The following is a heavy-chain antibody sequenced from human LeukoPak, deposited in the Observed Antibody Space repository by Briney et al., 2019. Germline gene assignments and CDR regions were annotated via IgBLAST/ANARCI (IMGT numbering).Heavy chain of an antibody. Sequence: KPGGSLGLSCAASGFTFSSYSMNWVRQAPGKGLEWVSSISSSSSYIHSADSVRGRFTISRDNAKNSLFLQMNSLRAEDTAVYYCARDEWGDAFDIWGQGTMVTVFS. D-gene: IGHD1-26*01. CDR3: ARDEWGDAFDI. CDR1: GFTFSSYS. J-gene: IGHJ3*02. V-gene: IGHV3-21*01. CDR2: ISSSSSYI.